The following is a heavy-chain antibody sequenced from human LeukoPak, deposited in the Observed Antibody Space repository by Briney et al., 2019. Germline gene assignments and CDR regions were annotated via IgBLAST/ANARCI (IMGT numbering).Heavy chain of an antibody. J-gene: IGHJ3*02. CDR3: AREREVYDDAFDI. V-gene: IGHV3-48*04. CDR1: GFTFSSYS. D-gene: IGHD5/OR15-5a*01. CDR2: INSSSSTT. Sequence: GGSLRLSCAASGFTFSSYSMNWVRQAPGKGLEWVASINSSSSTTYYADSVKGRFTISRDNAKNSLYLQMNSLRAEDTAVYYCAREREVYDDAFDIWGQGTMVTVSS.